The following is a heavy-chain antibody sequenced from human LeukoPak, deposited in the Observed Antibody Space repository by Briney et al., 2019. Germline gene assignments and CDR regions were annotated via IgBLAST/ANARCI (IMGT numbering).Heavy chain of an antibody. Sequence: GGSLRLSCAASGFSFSSYGMTWVRQAPGKGLEWVSGISGSGGSTYYEDSVKSRFTISRDNSKNTLYLQMNSLRAEDTAVYYCAKNSGGTCYSHLDYWGQGTLVTVSS. CDR2: ISGSGGST. D-gene: IGHD2-15*01. J-gene: IGHJ4*02. CDR1: GFSFSSYG. V-gene: IGHV3-23*01. CDR3: AKNSGGTCYSHLDY.